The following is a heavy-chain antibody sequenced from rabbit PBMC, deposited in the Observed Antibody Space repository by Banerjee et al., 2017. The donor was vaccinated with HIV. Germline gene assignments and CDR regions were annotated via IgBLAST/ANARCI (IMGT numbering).Heavy chain of an antibody. CDR3: ASSAADSDNIRYLAL. CDR2: IDPVFGGT. D-gene: IGHD4-2*01. J-gene: IGHJ4*01. V-gene: IGHV1S7*01. CDR1: GLDFSSYS. Sequence: QLVESGGGLVQPGGSLKLSCKASGLDFSSYSMSWVRQAPGKGLEWIGYIDPVFGGTYYTSWVNGRFTISSHDAQNTLYLQLNSLTAADTATYFCASSAADSDNIRYLALWGPGTLVTVS.